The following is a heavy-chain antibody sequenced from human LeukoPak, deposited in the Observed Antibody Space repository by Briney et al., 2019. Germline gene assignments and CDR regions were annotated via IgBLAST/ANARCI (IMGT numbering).Heavy chain of an antibody. Sequence: PGGSLRLSCAASGFTFSSYSVNWVRQAPGKGLEWVSYISSSSSTIYYADSVKGRFTISRDNAKNSLYLQMNGLRDEDTAVYYCARDAGSGYFDYWGQGTLVTVSS. J-gene: IGHJ4*02. D-gene: IGHD6-19*01. V-gene: IGHV3-48*02. CDR2: ISSSSSTI. CDR1: GFTFSSYS. CDR3: ARDAGSGYFDY.